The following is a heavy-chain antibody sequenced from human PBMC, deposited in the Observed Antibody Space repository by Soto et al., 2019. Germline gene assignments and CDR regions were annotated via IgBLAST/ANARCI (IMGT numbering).Heavy chain of an antibody. CDR1: GGSISSGAYH. Sequence: SETLSLTCTVSGGSISSGAYHWNWIRQHPGKDLEWIGSIYYSGSTYDNPSLKSRVAISVDTSKNQFSLKVMSVTAADAAVYYCARGSGGDNDNWFDPWGQGILVTVSS. CDR3: ARGSGGDNDNWFDP. J-gene: IGHJ5*02. CDR2: IYYSGST. V-gene: IGHV4-31*03. D-gene: IGHD4-17*01.